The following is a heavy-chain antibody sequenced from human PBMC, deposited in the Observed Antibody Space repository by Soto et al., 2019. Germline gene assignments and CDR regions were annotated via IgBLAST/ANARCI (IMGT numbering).Heavy chain of an antibody. CDR2: ISYDGRDI. V-gene: IGHV3-30*18. CDR1: GFIFSTYG. D-gene: IGHD3-22*01. J-gene: IGHJ4*02. Sequence: QVQLVESGGGVVQPGRSLRLSCAASGFIFSTYGMHWVRQAPGKGLEWVAVISYDGRDILYADSVKGRFTISRADSKKTLYLQMNSLGAEDTAMYYCVQDRYYDSSGYYPSYWGQGTLVTVSS. CDR3: VQDRYYDSSGYYPSY.